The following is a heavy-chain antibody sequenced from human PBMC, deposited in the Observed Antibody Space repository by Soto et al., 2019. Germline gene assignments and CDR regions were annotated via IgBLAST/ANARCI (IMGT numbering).Heavy chain of an antibody. CDR1: GFSFSTSA. CDR3: ARDRAHDTGYYCTA. Sequence: QALLVESGGGVVQPGRSLRLSCAASGFSFSTSAMHWVRQAPGKGLEWVAFISYDGDSKFYRDSEKGRFIISRDNSKNTLYLQMNTLRPEDTAIYFCARDRAHDTGYYCTAWGQGTLVTVSS. D-gene: IGHD3-22*01. V-gene: IGHV3-30*14. J-gene: IGHJ5*02. CDR2: ISYDGDSK.